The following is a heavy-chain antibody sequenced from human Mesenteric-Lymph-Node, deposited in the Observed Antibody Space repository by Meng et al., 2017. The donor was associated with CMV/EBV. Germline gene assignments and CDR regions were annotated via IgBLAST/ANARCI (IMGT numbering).Heavy chain of an antibody. CDR1: GYTFTSYY. J-gene: IGHJ4*01. D-gene: IGHD2-2*01. CDR2: INPSGGST. Sequence: ASVKVSCKASGYTFTSYYMHWVRQAPGQGLEWMGIINPSGGSTSYAQKFQGRVTMTTDTSTSTAYMELRSLKSDDTAVYYCARDQVAGGYCGTNTCPQIFNFWGHGTLVTVSS. V-gene: IGHV1-46*01. CDR3: ARDQVAGGYCGTNTCPQIFNF.